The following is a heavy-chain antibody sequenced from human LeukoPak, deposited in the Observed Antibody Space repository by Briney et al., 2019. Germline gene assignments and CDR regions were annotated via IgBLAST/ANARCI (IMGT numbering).Heavy chain of an antibody. CDR1: RYTFTSYA. J-gene: IGHJ6*02. D-gene: IGHD3-3*01. Sequence: GASVKVSCKASRYTFTSYAMHWVRQAPGQRLEWMGWINAGNGNTKYSQKFQGRVTITRDTSASTAYMELSSLRSEDTAVYYCARTYYDFWSGPTTDYYYGMDVWGQGTTVTVSS. CDR3: ARTYYDFWSGPTTDYYYGMDV. V-gene: IGHV1-3*01. CDR2: INAGNGNT.